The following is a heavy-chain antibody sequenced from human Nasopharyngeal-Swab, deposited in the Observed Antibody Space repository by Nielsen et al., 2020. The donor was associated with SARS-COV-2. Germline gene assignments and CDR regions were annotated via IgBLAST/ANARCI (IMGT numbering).Heavy chain of an antibody. CDR3: ARGRVVPCAPFDY. V-gene: IGHV4-34*01. J-gene: IGHJ4*02. D-gene: IGHD2-2*01. CDR2: INHSGST. Sequence: SETLSLTCAVYGGSFSGYYWSWIRQPPVKGLEWIGEINHSGSTNYNPSLKSRVTISVDTSKNQFSLKLSSVTAADTAVYYCARGRVVPCAPFDYWGQGTLVTVSS. CDR1: GGSFSGYY.